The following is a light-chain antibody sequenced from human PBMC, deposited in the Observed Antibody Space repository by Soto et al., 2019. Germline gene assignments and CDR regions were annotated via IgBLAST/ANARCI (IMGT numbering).Light chain of an antibody. J-gene: IGKJ1*01. V-gene: IGKV3-20*01. CDR1: QSVSGSQ. CDR3: QQYAGSPWT. Sequence: EIVLTQSPGTLSLSPGERATLSCRASQSVSGSQLAWYQQKPGQAPRLLIYDASSGATGIPDRFSGSGSGTDFTLTISRLEPEDSAVYYCQQYAGSPWTFGQGTKVEIK. CDR2: DAS.